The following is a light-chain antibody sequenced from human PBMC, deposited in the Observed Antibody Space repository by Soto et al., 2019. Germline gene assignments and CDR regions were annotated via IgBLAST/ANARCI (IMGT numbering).Light chain of an antibody. CDR3: CSHTCTRAFYV. J-gene: IGLJ1*01. Sequence: QSALTQPASVSGSPGQSITISCTGISGDIATYNFVSWYQQHPGKVPKLLIYESSKRPSGVSHRFSGSRSGNTASLTISGLQAEDEADYYCCSHTCTRAFYVFGAGTKLTVL. V-gene: IGLV2-23*01. CDR2: ESS. CDR1: SGDIATYNF.